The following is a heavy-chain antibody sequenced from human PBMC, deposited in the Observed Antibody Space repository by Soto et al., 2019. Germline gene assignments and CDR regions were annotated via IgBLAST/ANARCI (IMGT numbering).Heavy chain of an antibody. CDR3: ARGYYDFWSGYWRWFDP. J-gene: IGHJ5*02. V-gene: IGHV4-59*01. D-gene: IGHD3-3*01. Sequence: TSETLSLTCTVSGGSISNYYWSWIRQPPGKGLEWIGYIYYSGSTNYNPSLKSRVIISLDTSKNQFSLKLSSVTAADTAVYYCARGYYDFWSGYWRWFDPWGQGTLVTVSS. CDR1: GGSISNYY. CDR2: IYYSGST.